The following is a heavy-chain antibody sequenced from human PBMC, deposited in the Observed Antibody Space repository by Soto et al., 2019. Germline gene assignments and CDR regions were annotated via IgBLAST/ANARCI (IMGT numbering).Heavy chain of an antibody. CDR2: IYSSGNT. CDR1: GGSISGHY. CDR3: AKGPRSSDWYSIDY. Sequence: ETLSLTCTVSGGSISGHYWSWIRQPAGKGLEWIGRIYSSGNTNYNPSLKSRVTMSIDTSKNQFFLKLTSVTAADTALYYCAKGPRSSDWYSIDYWGQGTLVTVSS. D-gene: IGHD2-2*01. J-gene: IGHJ4*02. V-gene: IGHV4-4*07.